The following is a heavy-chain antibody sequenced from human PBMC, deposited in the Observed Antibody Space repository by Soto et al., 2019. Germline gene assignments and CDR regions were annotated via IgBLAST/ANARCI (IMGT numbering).Heavy chain of an antibody. Sequence: SETLSLTCTVSGGSISSYYGSWIRQPPGKGLEWIGYIYYSGSTNYNPSLKSRVTISVDTSKNQSSLKLSSVTAADTAVYYCARDLGGNSGTFGMDVWGQGTTVTVSS. CDR3: ARDLGGNSGTFGMDV. CDR2: IYYSGST. V-gene: IGHV4-59*01. CDR1: GGSISSYY. D-gene: IGHD2-21*02. J-gene: IGHJ6*02.